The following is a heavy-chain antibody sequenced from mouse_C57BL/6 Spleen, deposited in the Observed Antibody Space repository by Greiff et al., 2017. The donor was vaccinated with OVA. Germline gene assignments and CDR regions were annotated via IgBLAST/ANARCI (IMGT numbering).Heavy chain of an antibody. V-gene: IGHV1-55*01. J-gene: IGHJ2*01. Sequence: QVQLKQPGAELVKPGASVKMSCKASGYTFTSYWITWVKQRPGQGLEWIGDIYPGSGSTNYNEKFKSKATLTVDTSSSTAYMQLSSLTSEDSAVYYGATPYYYGSSSFDYWGQGTTLTVSS. CDR1: GYTFTSYW. CDR2: IYPGSGST. D-gene: IGHD1-1*01. CDR3: ATPYYYGSSSFDY.